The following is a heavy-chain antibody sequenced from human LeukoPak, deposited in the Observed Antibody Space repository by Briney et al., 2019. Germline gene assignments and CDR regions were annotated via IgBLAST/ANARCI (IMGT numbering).Heavy chain of an antibody. J-gene: IGHJ4*02. Sequence: GGSLRLSCAASGFTFSSYGMHWVRQAPGKGLEWVAFIRYDGSNKYYADSVKGRFTISRDNSKNTLYLQMNSLRAEDTAVYYCAKDRSGWYLNYFDYWGQGTLVTASS. D-gene: IGHD6-19*01. CDR2: IRYDGSNK. CDR3: AKDRSGWYLNYFDY. V-gene: IGHV3-30*02. CDR1: GFTFSSYG.